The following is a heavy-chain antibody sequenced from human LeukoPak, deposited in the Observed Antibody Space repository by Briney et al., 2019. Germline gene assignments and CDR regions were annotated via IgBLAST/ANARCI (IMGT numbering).Heavy chain of an antibody. Sequence: PGRSLRLSCAASGFTFSPYAMHWVRQAPGKGLEWVAVIWSDSTNKYYADSVRGRFTISRDNSKNTLYLQMSSLRAEDTAMYYCARDRLTTVTTLHFDYWGQGTLVTVSS. V-gene: IGHV3-33*01. CDR1: GFTFSPYA. CDR3: ARDRLTTVTTLHFDY. D-gene: IGHD4-17*01. CDR2: IWSDSTNK. J-gene: IGHJ4*02.